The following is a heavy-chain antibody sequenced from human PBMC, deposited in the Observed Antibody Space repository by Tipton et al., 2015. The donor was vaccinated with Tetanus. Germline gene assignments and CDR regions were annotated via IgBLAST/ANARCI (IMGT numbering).Heavy chain of an antibody. CDR1: GFTFNTYA. CDR3: VSGAALDY. D-gene: IGHD6-25*01. V-gene: IGHV3-21*06. J-gene: IGHJ4*02. Sequence: GSLRLSCAASGFTFNTYAMNWVRQAPGRGLEWVSSISSTSRYINYADSVKGRFTVSRDNAKSSLFLQMNSLRDDDTAVYYCVSGAALDYWGQGTLITVSS. CDR2: ISSTSRYI.